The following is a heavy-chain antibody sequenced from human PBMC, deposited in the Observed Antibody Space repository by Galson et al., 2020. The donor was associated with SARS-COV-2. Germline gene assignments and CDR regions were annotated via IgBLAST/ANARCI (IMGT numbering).Heavy chain of an antibody. CDR2: INPSGGST. CDR3: ARGQSLAAAGTYYYYYYMDV. Sequence: ASVKVSCKASGYTFTSYYMHWVRQAPGQGLEWMGIINPSGGSTSYAQKFQGRVTMTRDTSTSTVYMELSSLRSEDTAVYYCARGQSLAAAGTYYYYYYMDVWGKGTTVTVSS. J-gene: IGHJ6*03. CDR1: GYTFTSYY. V-gene: IGHV1-46*01. D-gene: IGHD6-13*01.